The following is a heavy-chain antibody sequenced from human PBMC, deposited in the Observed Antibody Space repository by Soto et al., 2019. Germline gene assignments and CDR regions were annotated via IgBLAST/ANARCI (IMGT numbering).Heavy chain of an antibody. CDR1: GERFITYG. CDR3: ARWAGQVRDYGGPFDY. J-gene: IGHJ4*02. V-gene: IGHV1-18*04. Sequence: ASVKVSCKASGERFITYGISWVRQAPGQGLEWMGWISTYNTNTNYAPKLQGRLLLTTDTSTTTAHMELRSLRPNDTAVYYCARWAGQVRDYGGPFDYWGQGTLVTVSS. D-gene: IGHD4-17*01. CDR2: ISTYNTNT.